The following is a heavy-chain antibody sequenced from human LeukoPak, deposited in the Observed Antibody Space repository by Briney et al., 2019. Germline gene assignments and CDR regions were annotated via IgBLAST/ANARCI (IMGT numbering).Heavy chain of an antibody. Sequence: PAGGSLRLSCAASGFTFSSHAMHWVRQAPGKGLEWVVAISYDGTNKYYADSVKGRFTISRDNSKNTLYLQMNSLRAEDTAVYYCANLLNFGYYYDNTGPDYWGQGTLVTVSS. CDR2: ISYDGTNK. D-gene: IGHD3-22*01. V-gene: IGHV3-30-3*01. CDR1: GFTFSSHA. J-gene: IGHJ4*02. CDR3: ANLLNFGYYYDNTGPDY.